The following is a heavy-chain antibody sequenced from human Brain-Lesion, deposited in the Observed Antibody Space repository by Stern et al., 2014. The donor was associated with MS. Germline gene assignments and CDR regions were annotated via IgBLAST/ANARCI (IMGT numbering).Heavy chain of an antibody. Sequence: QVNLRESGPALVTPTQTLTLTCTFSGFSLRTDAVGGGWLRQPPGQALEGLALLYWGKDKPYHQYLRSRLTIAKDTSRNQVVLTMTNMGPVDTAAYYCAHRRPHYASWDNGDFDYWGQGALVTVSS. CDR1: GFSLRTDAVG. J-gene: IGHJ4*02. CDR2: LYWGKDK. V-gene: IGHV2-5*09. D-gene: IGHD3-3*01. CDR3: AHRRPHYASWDNGDFDY.